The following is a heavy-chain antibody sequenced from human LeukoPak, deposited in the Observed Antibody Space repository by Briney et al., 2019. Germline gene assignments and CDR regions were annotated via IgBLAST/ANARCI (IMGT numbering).Heavy chain of an antibody. Sequence: SETLSLTCNVSGASIGRYYWSWIRQPPGKGLEWIGYMYYRGNTNYKPSLKSGVTTSVASSKNQFSLKLSSVTAAHTAVYYCARHALVGARNAGDIWGQGTVVPVPS. J-gene: IGHJ3*02. CDR3: ARHALVGARNAGDI. CDR1: GASIGRYY. CDR2: MYYRGNT. V-gene: IGHV4-59*08. D-gene: IGHD1-26*01.